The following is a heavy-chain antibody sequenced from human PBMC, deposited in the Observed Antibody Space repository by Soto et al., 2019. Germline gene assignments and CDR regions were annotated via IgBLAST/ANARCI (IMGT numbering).Heavy chain of an antibody. CDR3: AIVSRGAGSSSWPYYYYYGMDV. J-gene: IGHJ6*02. Sequence: ASVKVSCKASGYTFTGYYMHWVRQAPGQGLEWMGWINPNSGGTNYAQKLQGRVTMTTDTSTSTAYMELRSLRSDDTAVYYCAIVSRGAGSSSWPYYYYYGMDVWGQGTTVTVSS. D-gene: IGHD6-13*01. V-gene: IGHV1-2*02. CDR2: INPNSGGT. CDR1: GYTFTGYY.